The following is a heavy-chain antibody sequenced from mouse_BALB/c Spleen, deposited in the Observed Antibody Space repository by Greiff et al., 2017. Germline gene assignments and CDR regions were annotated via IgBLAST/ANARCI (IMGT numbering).Heavy chain of an antibody. CDR1: GFSLSTSGMG. J-gene: IGHJ4*01. CDR2: IYWDDDK. CDR3: ARSRGYDYDDAMDY. V-gene: IGHV8-12*01. D-gene: IGHD2-4*01. Sequence: QVTLKVSGPGILQPSQTLSLTCSFSGFSLSTSGMGVSWIRQPSGKGLEWLAHIYWDDDKRYNPSLKSRLTISKDTSRNQVFLKITSVDTADTATDYCARSRGYDYDDAMDYWGQGTSVTVSS.